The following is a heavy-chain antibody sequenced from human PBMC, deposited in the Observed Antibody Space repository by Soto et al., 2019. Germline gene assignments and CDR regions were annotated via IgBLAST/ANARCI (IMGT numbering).Heavy chain of an antibody. D-gene: IGHD3-10*01. J-gene: IGHJ3*02. V-gene: IGHV3-33*01. CDR3: ARVPGSGTDYDNAIANDALES. CDR2: IWYDGSSE. Sequence: VGSLSLSCAASGFTFSNYGVHWVRQAPGKGLEWVAVIWYDGSSEYYTESVKGRFTISRDNSKNTLYLHMNSLRAEDTAVYYCARVPGSGTDYDNAIANDALESWGQGTRVTVAS. CDR1: GFTFSNYG.